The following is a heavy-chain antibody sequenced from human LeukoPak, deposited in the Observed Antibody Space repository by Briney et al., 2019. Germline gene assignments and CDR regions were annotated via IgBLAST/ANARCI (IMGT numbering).Heavy chain of an antibody. Sequence: GGSLRLSCVASGFTFSKYAISWVRQAPGKGLEWVSGIGGSGGSTDYADSVKGRFTISRDNPKNTLYLQMNSLRAEDTAVYYCAKKPGYYDSSGPGDYFDHWGQGTLVTVSS. D-gene: IGHD3-22*01. CDR3: AKKPGYYDSSGPGDYFDH. V-gene: IGHV3-23*01. CDR1: GFTFSKYA. J-gene: IGHJ4*02. CDR2: IGGSGGST.